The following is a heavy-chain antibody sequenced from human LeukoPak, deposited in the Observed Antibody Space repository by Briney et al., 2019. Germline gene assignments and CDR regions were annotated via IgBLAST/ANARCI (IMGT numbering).Heavy chain of an antibody. V-gene: IGHV3-7*01. J-gene: IGHJ5*02. Sequence: GGSLRLSCAASGFTFSSYWMSWVRQAPGKGLEWVANIKQDGSEKYYVDSVKGRFTISRDNAKNSLYLQMNSLRAEDTAVYYCARERLFGSSWYRWFDPWGQGTLVTVSS. CDR3: ARERLFGSSWYRWFDP. D-gene: IGHD6-13*01. CDR2: IKQDGSEK. CDR1: GFTFSSYW.